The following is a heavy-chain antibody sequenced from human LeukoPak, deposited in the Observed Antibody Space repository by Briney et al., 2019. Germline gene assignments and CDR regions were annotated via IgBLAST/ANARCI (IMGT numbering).Heavy chain of an antibody. CDR1: GFTFSSYG. V-gene: IGHV3-30*03. CDR3: ARDGGSRGDLDY. CDR2: ISYDGSNK. Sequence: PGGSLRLSCAASGFTFSSYGMHWVRQAPGKGLEWVAVISYDGSNKYYADSVKGRFTISRDNSKNTLYLQMNSLRAEDTAVYYCARDGGSRGDLDYWGQGTLVTVSS. D-gene: IGHD2-15*01. J-gene: IGHJ4*02.